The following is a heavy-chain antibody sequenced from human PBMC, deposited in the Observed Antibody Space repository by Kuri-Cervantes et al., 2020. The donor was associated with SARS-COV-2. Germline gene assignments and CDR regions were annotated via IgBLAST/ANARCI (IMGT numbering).Heavy chain of an antibody. V-gene: IGHV3-53*01. CDR3: ARVTVTMIVGGYCFDL. CDR2: IYTGGDT. J-gene: IGHJ5*02. D-gene: IGHD3-22*01. CDR1: GITVNSNY. Sequence: GESLKISCAASGITVNSNYMSWVRQAPGEGLEWVSIIYTGGDTYYADSVKGRFTIARDISKNTLYLQLNSLKNEDTAVYYCARVTVTMIVGGYCFDLWGQGTLVTVSS.